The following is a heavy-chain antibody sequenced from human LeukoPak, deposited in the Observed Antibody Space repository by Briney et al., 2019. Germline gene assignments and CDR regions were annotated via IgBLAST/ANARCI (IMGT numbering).Heavy chain of an antibody. CDR2: ISYDGSNK. V-gene: IGHV3-30*03. CDR3: ARAQIQLWLQSAGY. CDR1: GFTFSSYG. J-gene: IGHJ4*02. D-gene: IGHD5-18*01. Sequence: GGSLRLSCAASGFTFSSYGMLWVRQAPGKGLEWVAVISYDGSNKYYADSVKGRFTISRDNSKNTLYLQMNSLRAEDTAVYYCARAQIQLWLQSAGYWGQGTLVTVSS.